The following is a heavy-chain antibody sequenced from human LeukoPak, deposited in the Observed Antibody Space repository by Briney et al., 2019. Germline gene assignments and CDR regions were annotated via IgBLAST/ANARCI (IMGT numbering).Heavy chain of an antibody. CDR1: GYSISSGYY. Sequence: SETLSLTCTVSGYSISSGYYWGWIRQPPGKGLEWIGSIYHSGSTYYNPSLKSRVTISVDTSKNQFSLKLSSVTAADTAVYYCARAGRLLDYWGQGTLVTVSS. D-gene: IGHD6-25*01. CDR3: ARAGRLLDY. V-gene: IGHV4-38-2*02. J-gene: IGHJ4*02. CDR2: IYHSGST.